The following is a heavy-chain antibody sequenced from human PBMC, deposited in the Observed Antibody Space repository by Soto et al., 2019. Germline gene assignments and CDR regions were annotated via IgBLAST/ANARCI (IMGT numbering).Heavy chain of an antibody. Sequence: PSETLSLTCTVSGGSISSGGYYWSGIRQHPGKGREWIGYIYDSGSTYYNPSLKSRVTISVDTSKNQFSLKMSSVTAADTAVYYCARGPFRYDILTGYPYFAYWGQGTLVTVSS. CDR3: ARGPFRYDILTGYPYFAY. CDR2: IYDSGST. J-gene: IGHJ4*02. CDR1: GGSISSGGYY. V-gene: IGHV4-31*03. D-gene: IGHD3-9*01.